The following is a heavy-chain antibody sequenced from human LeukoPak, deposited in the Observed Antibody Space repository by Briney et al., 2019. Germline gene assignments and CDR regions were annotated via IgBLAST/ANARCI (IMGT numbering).Heavy chain of an antibody. CDR3: ARGTVTTGDWFDP. Sequence: SQTLSLTCAVSGGSISSGGYSWSWIRQPPGKGLEWIGYIYHSGSTYYNPSLKSRVTISVDRSKNQLSLKLSSVTAADTAVYYCARGTVTTGDWFDPWGQGTLVTVSS. V-gene: IGHV4-30-2*01. J-gene: IGHJ5*02. CDR1: GGSISSGGYS. D-gene: IGHD4-17*01. CDR2: IYHSGST.